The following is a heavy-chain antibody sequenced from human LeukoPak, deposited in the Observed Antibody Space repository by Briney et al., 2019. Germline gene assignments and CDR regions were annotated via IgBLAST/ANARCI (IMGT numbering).Heavy chain of an antibody. J-gene: IGHJ4*02. V-gene: IGHV3-66*01. CDR1: GLTVSSTY. Sequence: GGSLILSCAASGLTVSSTYMSWVRQTPGKGLEWVSVIYSGGSTYYADSVKGRFTISRDNSKNTLYLQMNSLRAEDTAVYYCARDLLEWYFDYWGQGTLVTVSS. CDR2: IYSGGST. D-gene: IGHD3-3*01. CDR3: ARDLLEWYFDY.